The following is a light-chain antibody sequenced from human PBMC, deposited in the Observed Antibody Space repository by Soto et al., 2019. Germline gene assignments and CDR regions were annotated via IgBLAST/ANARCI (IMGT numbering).Light chain of an antibody. V-gene: IGLV1-40*01. Sequence: QSVLTQPPSVSGAPGQRVTISCTGSSSNIGAGHDVHWYQQLPGTAPKLLMFDNSNRPSGVPDRFSASKSGTSAALAITGLQAEDEADYYCQSFDTSLSGSVFGGGTKVTVL. CDR2: DNS. CDR1: SSNIGAGHD. CDR3: QSFDTSLSGSV. J-gene: IGLJ3*02.